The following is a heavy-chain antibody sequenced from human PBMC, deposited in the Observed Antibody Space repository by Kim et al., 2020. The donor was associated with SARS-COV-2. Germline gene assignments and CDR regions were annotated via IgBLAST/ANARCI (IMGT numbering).Heavy chain of an antibody. CDR3: AKGLGSTMIVVVSIGAFDI. J-gene: IGHJ3*02. CDR1: GFTFSSYG. Sequence: GGSLRLSCAASGFTFSSYGMHWVRQAPGKGLEWVAVVSYDGSNKYYADSVKDRFTISRDNSKNTLYLQMNSLRAEDTAVYYCAKGLGSTMIVVVSIGAFDIWAHGTMVTVSS. V-gene: IGHV3-30*18. D-gene: IGHD3-22*01. CDR2: VSYDGSNK.